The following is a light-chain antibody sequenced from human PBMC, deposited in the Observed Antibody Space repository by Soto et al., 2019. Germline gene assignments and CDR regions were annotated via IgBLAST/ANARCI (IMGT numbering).Light chain of an antibody. Sequence: QSVLTQPPSASGSPGQSVTISCTGTSSDVGGYNYVSWYQQHPGKAPKLIIYEVTKRPSGVPDRFSGSKSGNTASLTVSGLQAEDEADYYYSPYAGIRVVFGTGTKVTVL. CDR1: SSDVGGYNY. CDR3: SPYAGIRVV. CDR2: EVT. J-gene: IGLJ1*01. V-gene: IGLV2-8*01.